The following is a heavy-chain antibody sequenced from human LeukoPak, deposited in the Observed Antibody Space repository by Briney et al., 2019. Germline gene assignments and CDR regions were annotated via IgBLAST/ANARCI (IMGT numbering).Heavy chain of an antibody. V-gene: IGHV1-69*06. J-gene: IGHJ4*02. CDR2: IIPIFGTA. CDR1: GGTFSSYA. D-gene: IGHD6-13*01. Sequence: SVKVSCKAPGGTFSSYAISWVRQAPGQGLEWMGGIIPIFGTANYAQKFQGRVTITADKSTSTAYMELSSLRSEDTAVYYCARAPGYSSSWYFDYWGQGTLVTVSS. CDR3: ARAPGYSSSWYFDY.